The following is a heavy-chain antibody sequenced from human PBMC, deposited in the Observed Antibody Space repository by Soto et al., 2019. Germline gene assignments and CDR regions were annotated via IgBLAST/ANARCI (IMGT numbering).Heavy chain of an antibody. Sequence: SETLSLTCTVSGGSISSYYWSWIRQPPGKGLEWIGYIYYSGSTNYNPSLKSRVTISVDTSKNQSSLKLSSVTAADTAVYYCARVVPAALIYYYYYMDVWGKGTTVTVSS. CDR2: IYYSGST. V-gene: IGHV4-59*08. J-gene: IGHJ6*03. D-gene: IGHD2-2*01. CDR1: GGSISSYY. CDR3: ARVVPAALIYYYYYMDV.